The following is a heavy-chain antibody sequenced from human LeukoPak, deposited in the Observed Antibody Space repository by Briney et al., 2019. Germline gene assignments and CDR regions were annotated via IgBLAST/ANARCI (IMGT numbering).Heavy chain of an antibody. CDR1: GYSIRTDYY. CDR2: INKSGYT. V-gene: IGHV4-38-2*02. J-gene: IGHJ6*03. D-gene: IGHD5-12*01. CDR3: ARVFGGSDFNYYYYYMDV. Sequence: PSETLSLICTVSGYSIRTDYYWGWIRQPPGKGPQWIGTINKSGYTYYNPSLTSRVTISVDTSKNQFSLKLSSVTAPDTAVYYCARVFGGSDFNYYYYYMDVWGKGTTVTISS.